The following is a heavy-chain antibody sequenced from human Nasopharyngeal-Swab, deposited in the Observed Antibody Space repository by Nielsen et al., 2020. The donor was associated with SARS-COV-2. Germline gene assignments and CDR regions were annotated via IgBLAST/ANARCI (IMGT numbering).Heavy chain of an antibody. D-gene: IGHD6-19*01. Sequence: GGSLRLSCAASGFTFSSYAMSWVRQAPGTGLEWVSAISGSGGSTNYADSVKGRFTISRDNSKNTLYLQMNSLRAEDTAVYYCANSDYYYYYMDVWGKGTTVTVSS. CDR3: ANSDYYYYYMDV. CDR2: ISGSGGST. V-gene: IGHV3-23*01. J-gene: IGHJ6*03. CDR1: GFTFSSYA.